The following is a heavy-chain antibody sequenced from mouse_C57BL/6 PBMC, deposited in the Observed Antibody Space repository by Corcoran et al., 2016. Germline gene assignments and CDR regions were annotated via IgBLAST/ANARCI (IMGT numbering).Heavy chain of an antibody. CDR1: GYTFTDYY. Sequence: EVQLQQSGPELVKPGASVKISCKASGYTFTDYYMNGVKQSHGKSLEWIGDINPNNGGTSYNQKFKGKATLTVDKSSSTAYMEFRSLTSEDSAVYYCARGANWACYAMDYWGQGTSVTVSS. CDR2: INPNNGGT. J-gene: IGHJ4*01. D-gene: IGHD4-1*01. V-gene: IGHV1-26*01. CDR3: ARGANWACYAMDY.